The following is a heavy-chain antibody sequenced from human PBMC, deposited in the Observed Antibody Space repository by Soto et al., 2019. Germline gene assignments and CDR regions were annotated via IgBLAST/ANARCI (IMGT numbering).Heavy chain of an antibody. V-gene: IGHV5-51*01. D-gene: IGHD6-19*01. CDR1: GYSFTSYW. J-gene: IGHJ4*02. Sequence: XESLKISCKGYGYSFTSYWIGWVRQMPGKGLEWMGIIYPGDSDTRYSPSFQGQVTISADKSNSTAYLQWSSLRAEDPSVFYCVRGGIKVAGGCVEWGQGTLVTVSS. CDR3: VRGGIKVAGGCVE. CDR2: IYPGDSDT.